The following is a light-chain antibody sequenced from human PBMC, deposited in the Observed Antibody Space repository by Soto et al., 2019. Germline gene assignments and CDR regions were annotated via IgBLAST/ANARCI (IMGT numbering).Light chain of an antibody. CDR3: QQYYSTPPYT. CDR2: WAS. CDR1: QSVFYSSNNKNY. J-gene: IGKJ2*01. V-gene: IGKV4-1*01. Sequence: IAMTQSPDSLAVSLGERATINCKSSQSVFYSSNNKNYLAWYRQKPGQPPKLLIYWASIRESGVPDRISGSGSGTDFTLTISSLQAEDVAVYYCQQYYSTPPYTFGQGTKLEIK.